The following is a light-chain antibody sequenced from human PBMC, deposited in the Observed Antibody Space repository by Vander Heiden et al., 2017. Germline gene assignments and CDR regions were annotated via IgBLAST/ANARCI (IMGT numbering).Light chain of an antibody. CDR1: QSISNF. J-gene: IGKJ4*01. CDR3: QQTYSLPFT. CDR2: SAS. V-gene: IGKV1-39*01. Sequence: DIQMTQSPSSLSANVGDRVAITCRASQSISNFLNWYQHKPGKAPNLLIYSASTLQTGVPSRFSGSSSGTDFTLTISSLQPEDSATYYCQQTYSLPFTFGGGTKTEIK.